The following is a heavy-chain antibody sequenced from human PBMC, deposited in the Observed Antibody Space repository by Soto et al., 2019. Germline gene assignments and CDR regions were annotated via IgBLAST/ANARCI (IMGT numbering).Heavy chain of an antibody. CDR2: IDTDGSST. CDR3: VRGSNDWTGVDY. Sequence: EVQLVESGGGLVQPGGSLRLSCVVSGFTFSSYWMHWVRQAPGKGLVWVSRIDTDGSSTTYADSVEGRFTISRDNAKNTLYLQMHSLRDEDTAVYFCVRGSNDWTGVDYWGQGTLATVSS. D-gene: IGHD6-19*01. CDR1: GFTFSSYW. J-gene: IGHJ4*02. V-gene: IGHV3-74*01.